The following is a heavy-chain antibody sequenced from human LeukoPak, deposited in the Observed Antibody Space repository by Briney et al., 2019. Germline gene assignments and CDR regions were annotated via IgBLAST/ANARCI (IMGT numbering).Heavy chain of an antibody. CDR2: ISGSSGRT. Sequence: QPGGSLRLSCAASGFTFSNYAVNWVRQAPGKGLEWVSAISGSSGRTYYADSVKGRFTISRDNSKNTLYLQMNSLRAEDTAVYYCAKDRHAPGRYCSTTTCFPFDLWGQGTLVTVSS. V-gene: IGHV3-23*01. CDR3: AKDRHAPGRYCSTTTCFPFDL. D-gene: IGHD2-2*01. J-gene: IGHJ5*02. CDR1: GFTFSNYA.